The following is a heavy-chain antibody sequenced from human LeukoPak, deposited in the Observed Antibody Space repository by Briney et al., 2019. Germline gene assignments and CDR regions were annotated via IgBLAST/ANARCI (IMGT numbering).Heavy chain of an antibody. CDR3: ATDYGSGSYDY. J-gene: IGHJ4*02. D-gene: IGHD1-26*01. Sequence: ASVKISCKVSGYTFTDYYMHWVQQAPGKGLEWMGLVDPEDGETIYAEKFQVRVTITADTSTDTAYMELSSLRSEDTAVYYCATDYGSGSYDYWGQGTLVTVSS. CDR2: VDPEDGET. CDR1: GYTFTDYY. V-gene: IGHV1-69-2*01.